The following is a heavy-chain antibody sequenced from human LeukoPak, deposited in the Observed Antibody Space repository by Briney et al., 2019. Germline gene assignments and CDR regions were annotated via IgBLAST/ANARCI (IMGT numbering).Heavy chain of an antibody. CDR3: ATSLRYFDWLLSPTENDAFDI. D-gene: IGHD3-9*01. CDR2: FDPEDGET. V-gene: IGHV1-24*01. Sequence: ASVKVSCKVSVYTLTELSMHWVRQAPGKGLEWMGGFDPEDGETIYAQKFQGRVTMTEDTSTDTAYMELSSLRSEDTAVYYCATSLRYFDWLLSPTENDAFDIWGQGAMVTVSS. CDR1: VYTLTELS. J-gene: IGHJ3*02.